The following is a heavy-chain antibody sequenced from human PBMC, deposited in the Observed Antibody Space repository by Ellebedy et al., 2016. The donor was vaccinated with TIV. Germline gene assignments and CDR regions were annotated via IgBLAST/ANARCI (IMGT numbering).Heavy chain of an antibody. V-gene: IGHV4-59*08. J-gene: IGHJ6*02. CDR2: IYYSGST. D-gene: IGHD3-22*01. CDR3: ARHPVYYYDSSGYFPV. CDR1: GGSISSYY. Sequence: MPSETLSLTCTVSGGSISSYYWSWIRQPPGKGLEWIGYIYYSGSTNYNPSLKSRVTISVDTSKNQFSLKLSSVTAADTAVYYCARHPVYYYDSSGYFPVWGQGTTVTVSS.